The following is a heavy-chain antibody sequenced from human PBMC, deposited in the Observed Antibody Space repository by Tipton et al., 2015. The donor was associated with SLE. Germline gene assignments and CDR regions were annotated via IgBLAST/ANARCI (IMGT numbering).Heavy chain of an antibody. CDR3: ARDLEK. Sequence: TLSLTCTVSGGSISSGSYYWSWIRQPAGKGLEWIGRIYTSGCTNYNPSLKSRVTISVDTSKNQFSLKLSSVTAADTAVYYCARDLEKWGQGTLVTVSS. V-gene: IGHV4-61*02. CDR2: IYTSGCT. J-gene: IGHJ4*02. D-gene: IGHD5-24*01. CDR1: GGSISSGSYY.